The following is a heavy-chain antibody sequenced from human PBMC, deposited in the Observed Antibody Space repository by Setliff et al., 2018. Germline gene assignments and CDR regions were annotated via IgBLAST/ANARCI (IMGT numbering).Heavy chain of an antibody. D-gene: IGHD2-15*01. V-gene: IGHV1-2*04. CDR1: GYTFTSYD. CDR2: INPNSGGT. Sequence: ASVKVSCKASGYTFTSYDINWVRQATGQGLEWMGWINPNSGGTNYAQKFQGWVTMTRDTSTSTVYMELSSLRSEDTAVYYCARDLTRPLVVVPYGMDVWGQGTTVTVSS. CDR3: ARDLTRPLVVVPYGMDV. J-gene: IGHJ6*02.